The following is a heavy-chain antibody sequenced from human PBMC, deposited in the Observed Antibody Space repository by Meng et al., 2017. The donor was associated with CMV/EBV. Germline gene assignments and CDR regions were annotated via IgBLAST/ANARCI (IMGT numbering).Heavy chain of an antibody. V-gene: IGHV3-30-3*01. D-gene: IGHD2/OR15-2a*01. CDR1: GFRLHTFV. Sequence: GESLKISCEASGFRLHTFVIHWVRQAPGKGLEWVAVTSFDGFSDFYVDSVKGRFSVSRDNDENMVFLQMNSLTVEDTGLYFCATTGSMVPQNIYYFEMDVWGQGTTVTVSS. J-gene: IGHJ6*02. CDR3: ATTGSMVPQNIYYFEMDV. CDR2: TSFDGFSD.